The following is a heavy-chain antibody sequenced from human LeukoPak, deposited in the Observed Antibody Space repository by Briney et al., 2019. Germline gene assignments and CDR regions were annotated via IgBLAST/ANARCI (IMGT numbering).Heavy chain of an antibody. CDR3: ARQPTVKRGAVASNFDY. Sequence: PSETLSLTCSVSGGLITSTIHYWAWIRPPPGQGLEWIVSIYYNGITYYNASLESRVTMSVDTSRNQFSLRLSSVSAADTSVYYCARQPTVKRGAVASNFDYWGQGTLVTVSS. V-gene: IGHV4-39*01. CDR1: GGLITSTIHY. CDR2: IYYNGIT. D-gene: IGHD6-19*01. J-gene: IGHJ4*02.